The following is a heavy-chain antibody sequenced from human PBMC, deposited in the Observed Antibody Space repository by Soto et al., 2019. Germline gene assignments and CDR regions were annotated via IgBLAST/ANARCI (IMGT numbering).Heavy chain of an antibody. D-gene: IGHD2-2*01. Sequence: QVQLVQSGAEVKKPGASVKVSCKTSGYTFTSSGISWVRQAPGQGLEWMGWISAYNGNTDYAQKFQGRVIMTTDTSTSPADMELRSLRSDDTAVYYGARVLTYCTSRSCHDYWGQGTLVAVSS. V-gene: IGHV1-18*01. J-gene: IGHJ4*02. CDR2: ISAYNGNT. CDR1: GYTFTSSG. CDR3: ARVLTYCTSRSCHDY.